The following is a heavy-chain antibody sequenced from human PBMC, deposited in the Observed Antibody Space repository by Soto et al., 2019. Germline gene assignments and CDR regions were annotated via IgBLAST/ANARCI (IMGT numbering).Heavy chain of an antibody. CDR2: INHSGST. D-gene: IGHD2-21*02. V-gene: IGHV4-34*01. Sequence: PSETLSLTCAVYGGSFSGYYWIWIRQPPGKGLEWIGEINHSGSTNYNPSLKSRVTISVDTSKNQFSLKLSSVTAADTAVYYCARKQSPGYGGNSADYWGQGTLVTVSS. CDR1: GGSFSGYY. CDR3: ARKQSPGYGGNSADY. J-gene: IGHJ4*02.